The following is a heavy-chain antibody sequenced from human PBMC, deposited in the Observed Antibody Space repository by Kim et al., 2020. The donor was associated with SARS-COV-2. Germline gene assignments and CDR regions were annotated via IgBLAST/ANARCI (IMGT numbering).Heavy chain of an antibody. V-gene: IGHV4-39*07. J-gene: IGHJ4*02. Sequence: PSLQSRVTLSVDTSKNPFSLKLSSVTAADTAVYYCARDLWSYYDSSGYEDWGQGTLVTVSS. CDR3: ARDLWSYYDSSGYED. D-gene: IGHD3-22*01.